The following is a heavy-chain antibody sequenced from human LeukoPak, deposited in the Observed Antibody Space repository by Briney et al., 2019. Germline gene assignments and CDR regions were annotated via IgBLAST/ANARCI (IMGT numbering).Heavy chain of an antibody. V-gene: IGHV1-2*02. CDR3: ARFPSLLPFDY. J-gene: IGHJ4*02. CDR1: GYTFTGYY. Sequence: GASVKVSCKASGYTFTGYYMHRVRQAPEEGLEWMGWINPNNGGTNYAPKFQGRVTMTRDTSISTAYMELSSLRSDDTAVYYCARFPSLLPFDYWGQGTLVTVSS. CDR2: INPNNGGT. D-gene: IGHD1-26*01.